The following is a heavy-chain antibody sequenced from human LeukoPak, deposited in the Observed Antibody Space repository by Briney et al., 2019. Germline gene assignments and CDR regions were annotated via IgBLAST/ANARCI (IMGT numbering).Heavy chain of an antibody. CDR2: IKQDGSEK. CDR1: GFTFSSYW. Sequence: GGSLRLSCAASGFTFSSYWMSWVRQAPGKGLEWVANIKQDGSEKYYVDSVKGRFTISRDNAKNSLYLQMNSLGAEDTAVYYCARDGEGFVVVPAASDYWGQGTQVTVSS. CDR3: ARDGEGFVVVPAASDY. J-gene: IGHJ4*02. V-gene: IGHV3-7*01. D-gene: IGHD2-2*01.